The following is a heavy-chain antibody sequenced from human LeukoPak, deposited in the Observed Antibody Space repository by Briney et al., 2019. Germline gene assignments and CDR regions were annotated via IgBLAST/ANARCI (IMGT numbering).Heavy chain of an antibody. CDR2: IRSNPYGGTT. Sequence: GGSLRLSCTASGFTFVDYAVTWVRQAPGKGLEWVGSIRSNPYGGTTEYAASVKGRFTISRDDSKSIAYLQMNSLKTEDTAVYYCTRGLLPGYWGQGTLVTVSS. D-gene: IGHD2/OR15-2a*01. J-gene: IGHJ4*02. CDR1: GFTFVDYA. CDR3: TRGLLPGY. V-gene: IGHV3-49*04.